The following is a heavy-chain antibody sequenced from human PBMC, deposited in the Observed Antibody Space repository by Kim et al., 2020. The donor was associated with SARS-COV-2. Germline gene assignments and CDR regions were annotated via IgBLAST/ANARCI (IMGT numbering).Heavy chain of an antibody. CDR3: ASTSSTVTDGSNY. D-gene: IGHD4-17*01. V-gene: IGHV3-23*01. J-gene: IGHJ4*02. Sequence: YADAVKGRFTISRDNAKNTLYLQMNRLRAKDTAVYYCASTSSTVTDGSNYWGQGTLVTVSS.